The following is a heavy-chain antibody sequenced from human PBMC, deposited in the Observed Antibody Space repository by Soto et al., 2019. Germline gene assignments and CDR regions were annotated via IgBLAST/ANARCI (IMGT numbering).Heavy chain of an antibody. D-gene: IGHD2-15*01. J-gene: IGHJ5*02. Sequence: ETLSLTCAVYGGSFSGYYWSWIRQPPGKGLEWIGEINHSGSTNYNPSLKSRVTISVDTSKNQFSLKLSSVTAADTAVYYCARDLVVVDARGWFDPWGQGTLVTVSS. V-gene: IGHV4-34*01. CDR2: INHSGST. CDR3: ARDLVVVDARGWFDP. CDR1: GGSFSGYY.